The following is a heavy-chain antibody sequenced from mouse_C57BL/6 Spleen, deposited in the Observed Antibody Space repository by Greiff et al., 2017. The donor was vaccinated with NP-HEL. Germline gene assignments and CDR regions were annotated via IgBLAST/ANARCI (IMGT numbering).Heavy chain of an antibody. V-gene: IGHV5-4*01. CDR2: ISDGGSYT. CDR1: GFTFSSYA. J-gene: IGHJ2*01. D-gene: IGHD1-1*02. Sequence: EVHLVESGGGLVKPGGSLKLSCAASGFTFSSYAMSWVRQTPEKRLEWVATISDGGSYTYYPDNVKGRFTISRDNAKNNLYLQMSHLKSEDTAMYYCARVHYGNYFDYWGQGTTLTVSS. CDR3: ARVHYGNYFDY.